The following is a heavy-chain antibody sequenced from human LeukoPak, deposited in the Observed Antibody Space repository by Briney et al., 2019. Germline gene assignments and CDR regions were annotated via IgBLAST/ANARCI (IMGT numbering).Heavy chain of an antibody. CDR3: ASNRIAVANYYYYYGMDV. V-gene: IGHV1-18*01. CDR1: GYTFTSYG. CDR2: ISAYNGNT. D-gene: IGHD6-19*01. Sequence: ASVKVSCKASGYTFTSYGISWVRQAPGQGLEWMGWISAYNGNTNYAQKLQGRVTMTTDTSTSTAYMELRSLRSDDTAAYYCASNRIAVANYYYYYGMDVWGQGTTVTVSS. J-gene: IGHJ6*02.